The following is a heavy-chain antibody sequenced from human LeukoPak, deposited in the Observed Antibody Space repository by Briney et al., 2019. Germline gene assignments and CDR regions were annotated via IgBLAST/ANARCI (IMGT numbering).Heavy chain of an antibody. CDR1: GGSFSGYY. CDR3: ARHRFPVLGPSNWFDP. CDR2: IYYSGST. J-gene: IGHJ5*02. Sequence: TPSETLSLTCAVYGGSFSGYYWSWIRQPPGKGLEWIGSIYYSGSTYYNPSLKSRVTISVDTSKNQFSLKLSSVTAADTAVYYCARHRFPVLGPSNWFDPWGQGTLVTVSS. D-gene: IGHD2/OR15-2a*01. V-gene: IGHV4-34*01.